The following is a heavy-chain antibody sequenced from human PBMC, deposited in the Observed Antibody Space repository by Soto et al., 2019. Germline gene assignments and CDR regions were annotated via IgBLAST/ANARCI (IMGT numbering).Heavy chain of an antibody. Sequence: SETLSLTCTVSGGSISSPFYYWGWIRQPPGKGLEWIGSIHYGGSTYYNSALKSRVSTSVDTSKNQFSLNLTSVTAADTAVYYCARAPNPLAYNYFDPWGQGILVTVSS. J-gene: IGHJ5*02. D-gene: IGHD3-3*02. CDR1: GGSISSPFYY. V-gene: IGHV4-39*01. CDR3: ARAPNPLAYNYFDP. CDR2: IHYGGST.